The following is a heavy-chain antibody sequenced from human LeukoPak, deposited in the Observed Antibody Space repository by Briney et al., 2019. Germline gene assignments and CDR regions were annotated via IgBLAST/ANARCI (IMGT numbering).Heavy chain of an antibody. CDR2: IKYDGNEK. Sequence: GGSLRLSCAASGFTFSSYVMNWVRQAPGKGLEWVANIKYDGNEKYYVDSVKGRFTISRDNAKNSVYLQMNSLTAADTAVYYCARGKVDFAFWGQGTLVTVSS. CDR1: GFTFSSYV. CDR3: ARGKVDFAF. D-gene: IGHD3-9*01. V-gene: IGHV3-7*01. J-gene: IGHJ4*02.